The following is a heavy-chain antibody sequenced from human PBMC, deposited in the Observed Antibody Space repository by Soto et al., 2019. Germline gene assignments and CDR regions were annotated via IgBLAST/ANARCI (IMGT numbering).Heavy chain of an antibody. D-gene: IGHD3-22*01. Sequence: GGSLRLSCAASGFTFSSYAMSWVRQAPGKGLEWVSAISGGGDRIYSADSVKGRFTISRDNSKNTLYLQMSGLRAEDTAIYYCTKHLSDDSGYSKSNNWGQGTLVTVSS. CDR1: GFTFSSYA. CDR2: ISGGGDRI. CDR3: TKHLSDDSGYSKSNN. J-gene: IGHJ4*02. V-gene: IGHV3-23*01.